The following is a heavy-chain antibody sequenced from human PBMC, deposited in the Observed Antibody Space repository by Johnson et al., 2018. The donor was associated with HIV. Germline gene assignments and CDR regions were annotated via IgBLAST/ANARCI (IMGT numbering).Heavy chain of an antibody. V-gene: IGHV3-66*01. CDR3: ARAYTYGAFDL. D-gene: IGHD3-16*01. J-gene: IGHJ3*01. CDR1: GFTVSSNY. CDR2: IYCGYNT. Sequence: LLLVESGGALVQPGGSLRLSCAASGFTVSSNYMNWVRQAPGKGLEWVSVIYCGYNTFHADSVKGRFIISSDNSKNTLYLQMNSLTAEDTAVYVSARAYTYGAFDLWGQGTLVTVSS.